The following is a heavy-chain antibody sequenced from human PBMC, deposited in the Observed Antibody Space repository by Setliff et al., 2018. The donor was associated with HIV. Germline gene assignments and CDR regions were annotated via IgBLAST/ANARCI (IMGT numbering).Heavy chain of an antibody. D-gene: IGHD2-15*01. V-gene: IGHV1-3*01. CDR2: INAGNDNT. CDR1: GYTLTSYP. CDR3: ARSDRWWVNAFGI. J-gene: IGHJ3*02. Sequence: ASVKVSCKASGYTLTSYPMHWVRQAPGQRLEWMGWINAGNDNTKYSQKFQGRVTITRDTSSSTAYMELSSLRSEDTAVYYCARSDRWWVNAFGIWGQGTMVTVSS.